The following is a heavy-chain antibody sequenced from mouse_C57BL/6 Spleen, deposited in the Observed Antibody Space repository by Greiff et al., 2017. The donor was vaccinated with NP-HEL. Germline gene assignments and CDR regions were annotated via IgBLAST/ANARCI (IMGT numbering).Heavy chain of an antibody. Sequence: VQLQQSVAELVRPGASVKLSCTASGFNIKNTYMHWVKQRPEQGLEWIGRIDPANGNTKYAPKFQGKATMTVDTSSNTAYLQLSSLTSEDSAIYDCARDYYGSAGDDMDYWGQGTSVTVSS. V-gene: IGHV14-3*01. CDR2: IDPANGNT. J-gene: IGHJ4*01. D-gene: IGHD1-1*01. CDR3: ARDYYGSAGDDMDY. CDR1: GFNIKNTY.